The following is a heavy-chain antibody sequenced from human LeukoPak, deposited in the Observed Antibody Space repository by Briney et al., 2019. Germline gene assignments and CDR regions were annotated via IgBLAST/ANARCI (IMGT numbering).Heavy chain of an antibody. CDR3: AKDQRYCSAGSCRTHFDY. D-gene: IGHD2-15*01. CDR2: ISGSGGST. J-gene: IGHJ4*02. Sequence: GGSLRLSCAASGFTFRSYAMSWVRQAPGKGLEWVSAISGSGGSTYYADSVNGRFTISRDNSKNTLYLQMNSLRAEDTAVYYCAKDQRYCSAGSCRTHFDYWGQGTLVTVSS. CDR1: GFTFRSYA. V-gene: IGHV3-23*01.